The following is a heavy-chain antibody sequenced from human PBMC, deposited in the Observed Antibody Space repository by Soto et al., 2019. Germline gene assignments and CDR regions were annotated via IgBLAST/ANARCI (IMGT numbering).Heavy chain of an antibody. J-gene: IGHJ4*02. D-gene: IGHD6-19*01. CDR3: ARAPAGWLVEGRGVIDY. CDR1: GFTFSSYG. Sequence: GGSLRLSCAASGFTFSSYGMHWVRQAPGKGLEWVAVIWYDGSNKYYADSVKGRFTISRDNSKNTLYLQMNSLRAEDTAVYYCARAPAGWLVEGRGVIDYWGQGTLVTVSS. V-gene: IGHV3-33*01. CDR2: IWYDGSNK.